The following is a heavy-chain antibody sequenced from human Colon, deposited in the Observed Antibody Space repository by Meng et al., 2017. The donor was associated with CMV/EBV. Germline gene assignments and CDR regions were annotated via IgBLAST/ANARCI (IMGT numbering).Heavy chain of an antibody. V-gene: IGHV4-34*01. CDR2: SYYTGST. Sequence: PCGAGMLKPSAPRSLPGAVDGESFSGYYWTWIRQPPGRGLEWIGESYYTGSTNYSPSLKSRVTISLDTSKNQFSLKLNSVTAADTAVYYCARATKSSCWEVLDYWGHGTLVTVSS. J-gene: IGHJ4*01. CDR1: GESFSGYY. CDR3: ARATKSSCWEVLDY. D-gene: IGHD2-2*01.